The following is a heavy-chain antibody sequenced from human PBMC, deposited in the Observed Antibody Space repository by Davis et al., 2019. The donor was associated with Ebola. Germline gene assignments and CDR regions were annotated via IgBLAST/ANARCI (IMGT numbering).Heavy chain of an antibody. CDR1: GFTFSNNA. Sequence: GESLKISCAASGFTFSNNAMTWVRQAPGKGLEWVSLISGSGINTYYADSVKGRFTISRDNSKSTLYLQMNSLRTDDTAVYYCARDVSLVIAEDDYWGQGTLVTVSS. CDR3: ARDVSLVIAEDDY. CDR2: ISGSGINT. V-gene: IGHV3-23*01. D-gene: IGHD3-9*01. J-gene: IGHJ4*02.